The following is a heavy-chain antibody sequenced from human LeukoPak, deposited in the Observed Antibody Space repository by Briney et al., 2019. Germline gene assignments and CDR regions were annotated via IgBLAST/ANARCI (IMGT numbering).Heavy chain of an antibody. J-gene: IGHJ4*02. CDR3: AKDRGSGWYTFGY. CDR1: GFTFSSYG. CDR2: ISYDGSNK. Sequence: GRSLRLSCAASGFTFSSYGMHWVRQAPGKGPEWVAVISYDGSNKYYADSVKGRFTISRDNSKNTLYLQMNSLRAEDTAVYYCAKDRGSGWYTFGYWGQGTLVTVSS. D-gene: IGHD6-19*01. V-gene: IGHV3-30*18.